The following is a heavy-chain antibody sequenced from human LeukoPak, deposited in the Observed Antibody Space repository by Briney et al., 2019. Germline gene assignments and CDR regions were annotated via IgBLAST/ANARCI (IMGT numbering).Heavy chain of an antibody. CDR2: INHSGST. V-gene: IGHV4-34*01. J-gene: IGHJ4*02. D-gene: IGHD4-17*01. CDR1: GGSFSGYY. Sequence: SETLSLTCAVHGGSFSGYYWSWIRQPPGKGLEWIGEINHSGSTNYNPSLKSRVTISVDTSKNQFSLKLSSVTAADTAVYYCARGLGDYDPAFDYWGQGTLVTVSS. CDR3: ARGLGDYDPAFDY.